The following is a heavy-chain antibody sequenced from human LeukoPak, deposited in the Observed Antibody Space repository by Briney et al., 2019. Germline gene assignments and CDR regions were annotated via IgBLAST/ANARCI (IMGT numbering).Heavy chain of an antibody. D-gene: IGHD3-10*01. V-gene: IGHV3-11*01. J-gene: IGHJ4*02. CDR2: ISSSGGAI. CDR3: ARDLRGGSGTYYNNYFDY. CDR1: GFTFSVYY. Sequence: GGSLRLSCVGSGFTFSVYYMSWIRQAPGKGLEWLSYISSSGGAIYYTDSVKGRFTISRDNAKRSLYLQMNTLRAEDTAVYYCARDLRGGSGTYYNNYFDYWGQGTLVTVSS.